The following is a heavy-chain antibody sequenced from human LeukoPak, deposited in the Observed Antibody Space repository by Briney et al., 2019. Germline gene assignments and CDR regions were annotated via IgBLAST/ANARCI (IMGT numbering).Heavy chain of an antibody. CDR3: ARFTMVRGVIRTFDY. D-gene: IGHD3-10*01. J-gene: IGHJ4*02. CDR1: GFTFSSYS. Sequence: GGSLRLSCAASGFTFSSYSMNWVRQAPGKGLEWVSSISSSSSYIYYADSVKGRFAISRDNAKNSLYLQMNSLRAEDTAVYYCARFTMVRGVIRTFDYWGQGTLVTVSS. CDR2: ISSSSSYI. V-gene: IGHV3-21*01.